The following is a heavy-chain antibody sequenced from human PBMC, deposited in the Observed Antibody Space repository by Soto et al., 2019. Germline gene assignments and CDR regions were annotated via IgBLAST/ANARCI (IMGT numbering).Heavy chain of an antibody. CDR2: INAGNGNT. J-gene: IGHJ4*02. V-gene: IGHV1-3*05. CDR3: ARVRGYYIPDY. Sequence: QVQLVQSGAEEKKPGASVKVSCKASGYTFTNYAMHQVRQAPGQRLDWMGWINAGNGNTKYSQKFQGRVTITRDTSASTAYMDLSSLRYEDTAVYYCARVRGYYIPDYWGLGTLVTVSS. D-gene: IGHD1-26*01. CDR1: GYTFTNYA.